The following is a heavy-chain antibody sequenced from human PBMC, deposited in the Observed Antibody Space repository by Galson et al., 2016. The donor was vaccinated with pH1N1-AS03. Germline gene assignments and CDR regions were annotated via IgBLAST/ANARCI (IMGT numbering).Heavy chain of an antibody. V-gene: IGHV5-10-1*01. CDR2: IDPSDSYT. D-gene: IGHD3-10*01. CDR1: GYSFPSYC. J-gene: IGHJ3*02. CDR3: ARLMFRGRQNSGNAFDI. Sequence: QSGAEVKKPGESLRTSCQGSGYSFPSYCINWVRQMPGKGLEWMGRIDPSDSYTNYSPSFQGHVTFSTDKSISTAYLQWNSLKASDTAMYYCARLMFRGRQNSGNAFDIWGQGTMVTVSP.